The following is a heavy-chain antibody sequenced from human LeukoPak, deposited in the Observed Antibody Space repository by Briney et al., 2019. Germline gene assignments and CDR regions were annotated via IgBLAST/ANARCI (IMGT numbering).Heavy chain of an antibody. CDR2: ISGSGGST. CDR3: AKDSHWILFDD. D-gene: IGHD2-2*03. J-gene: IGHJ4*02. CDR1: GFSFSSYG. V-gene: IGHV3-23*01. Sequence: PGGSLRLSCAASGFSFSSYGMSWVRQAPGKGLEWVSGISGSGGSTYYADSVKGRFTISRDNSKNTLYLQMNSLRDEDTAVYYCAKDSHWILFDDWGQGTLVTVSS.